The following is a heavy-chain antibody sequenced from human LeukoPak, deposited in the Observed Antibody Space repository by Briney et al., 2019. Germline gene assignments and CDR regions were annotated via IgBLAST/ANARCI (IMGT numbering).Heavy chain of an antibody. CDR1: GFTFSSYA. D-gene: IGHD3-22*01. V-gene: IGHV3-23*01. Sequence: PGGSLRLSCAASGFTFSSYAMSWVRQAPGKGLEWVSAISGSGGSTYYADSVKGRFTISRDNSKNTLYLQMNSLRAEDTAVYYCALGGDYYDSSGYWAYWGQGTLVTVSS. CDR2: ISGSGGST. J-gene: IGHJ4*02. CDR3: ALGGDYYDSSGYWAY.